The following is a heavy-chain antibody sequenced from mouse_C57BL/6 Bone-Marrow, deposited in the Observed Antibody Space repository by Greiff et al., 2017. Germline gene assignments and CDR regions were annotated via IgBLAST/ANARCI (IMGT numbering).Heavy chain of an antibody. Sequence: EVQLHQSGAELVKPGASVKLSCTASGFNIKDYYMHWVKQRTEQGLEWIGRIDPEDGETKYAPKFPGKATITADTSSNTAYLQLSSLTSEDTAVYYCASVLFYAMDYWGQGTSVTVSS. CDR2: IDPEDGET. J-gene: IGHJ4*01. CDR3: ASVLFYAMDY. V-gene: IGHV14-2*01. CDR1: GFNIKDYY.